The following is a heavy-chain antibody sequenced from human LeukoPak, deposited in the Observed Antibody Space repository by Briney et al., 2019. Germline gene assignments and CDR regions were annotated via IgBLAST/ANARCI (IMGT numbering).Heavy chain of an antibody. D-gene: IGHD1-26*01. CDR1: GFTFSNYA. J-gene: IGHJ4*02. V-gene: IGHV3-23*01. CDR2: ISGGGGST. Sequence: GGSLRLSCAASGFTFSNYAMSWVRQAPGKGLEWVSGISGGGGSTYYADSVKGRFTISRDNSKNTLYLQMNSLRAEDTAVYYCAKTYGSYYFDYWGQGTLVTVSS. CDR3: AKTYGSYYFDY.